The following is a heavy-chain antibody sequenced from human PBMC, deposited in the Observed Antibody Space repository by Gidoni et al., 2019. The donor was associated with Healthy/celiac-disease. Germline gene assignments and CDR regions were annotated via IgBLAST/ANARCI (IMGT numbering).Heavy chain of an antibody. V-gene: IGHV3-9*01. CDR2: ISWNSGSI. CDR3: AKDIAAAMYYFDY. J-gene: IGHJ4*02. D-gene: IGHD2-2*01. CDR1: GFTFDDYA. Sequence: EVQLVESGGGLVQPGRSLRLSCAASGFTFDDYAMPWVRQAPGKGLEWVSGISWNSGSIGYADSVKGGFTISRDNAKNSLYLQMNSLRAEDTALYYCAKDIAAAMYYFDYWGQGTLVTVSS.